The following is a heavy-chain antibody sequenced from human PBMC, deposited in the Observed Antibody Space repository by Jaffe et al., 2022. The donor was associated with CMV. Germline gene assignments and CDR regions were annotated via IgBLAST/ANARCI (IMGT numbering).Heavy chain of an antibody. V-gene: IGHV3-30*18. CDR2: ISFDGYNK. Sequence: QVQLVESGGGVVQPGGSLELSCAASGFAFSSYGMHWVRQAPGEGLEWVAVISFDGYNKYYGDSVKGRFTISRDNSKNTMYLEMNSLRAEDTAVYYCAKDLGDYAGSYSYGSDFWGQGTLVTVSS. CDR1: GFAFSSYG. D-gene: IGHD5-18*01. CDR3: AKDLGDYAGSYSYGSDF. J-gene: IGHJ4*02.